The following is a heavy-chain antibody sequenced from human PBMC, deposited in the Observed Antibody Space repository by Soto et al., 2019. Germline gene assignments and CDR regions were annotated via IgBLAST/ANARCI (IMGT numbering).Heavy chain of an antibody. V-gene: IGHV1-69*01. Sequence: QVQLVQSGAEVKKPGSSVKVSCKASGGTFSSYAISWVRQAPGQGLEWMGGIIPIFGTANYAQKFQGRVTITADESTSTAYMELSSLRSEDTVVYYCARSKPYCTNGVCGGYYFDYWGQGTLVTVSS. CDR1: GGTFSSYA. CDR2: IIPIFGTA. J-gene: IGHJ4*02. D-gene: IGHD2-8*01. CDR3: ARSKPYCTNGVCGGYYFDY.